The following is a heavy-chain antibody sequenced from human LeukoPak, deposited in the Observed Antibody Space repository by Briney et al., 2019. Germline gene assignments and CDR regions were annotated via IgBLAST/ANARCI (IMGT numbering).Heavy chain of an antibody. CDR1: GFTVSSNY. Sequence: GGSLRLSCAASGFTVSSNYMSWVRQAPGKGLEWASVIYSGGSTYYADSVKGRFTISRDNSKNTLYLQMNSLRAEDTAVYYCARGTGVQQLVYFDYWGQGTLVTVSS. CDR3: ARGTGVQQLVYFDY. V-gene: IGHV3-53*01. CDR2: IYSGGST. D-gene: IGHD6-13*01. J-gene: IGHJ4*02.